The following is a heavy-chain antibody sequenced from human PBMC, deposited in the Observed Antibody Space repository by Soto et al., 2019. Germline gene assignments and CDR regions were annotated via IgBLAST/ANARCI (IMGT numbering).Heavy chain of an antibody. J-gene: IGHJ4*02. CDR3: ARAVLGFDY. Sequence: PXGSLRLSCAASGFRFSNYYMAWIRQAPGKGLDWVSYIISGGGSKYYADSVKGRFTIYRDNAKNILYLQMNSLRADDTAVYYCARAVLGFDYWGRGTLVTVSS. V-gene: IGHV3-11*01. D-gene: IGHD3-10*01. CDR1: GFRFSNYY. CDR2: IISGGGSK.